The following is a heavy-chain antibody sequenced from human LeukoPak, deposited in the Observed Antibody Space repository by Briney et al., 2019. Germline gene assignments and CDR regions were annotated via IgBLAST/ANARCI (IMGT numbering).Heavy chain of an antibody. CDR3: ATPPLYSSRGPVEDYGMDV. Sequence: ASVKVSCKASGYTFTSYAMNWVRQAPGQGLEWMGWINTNTGNPTYAQGFTGRFVFSLDTSVSTAYLQISSLKAEDTAVYYCATPPLYSSRGPVEDYGMDVWGQGTTVTVSS. D-gene: IGHD6-13*01. CDR2: INTNTGNP. J-gene: IGHJ6*02. V-gene: IGHV7-4-1*02. CDR1: GYTFTSYA.